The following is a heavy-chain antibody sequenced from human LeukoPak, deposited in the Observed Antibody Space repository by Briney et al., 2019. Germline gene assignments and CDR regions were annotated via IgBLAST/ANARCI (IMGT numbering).Heavy chain of an antibody. D-gene: IGHD3-10*01. CDR3: ARELITMVRGVDYYYGMDV. Sequence: GGSLRLSCAASGFTFSSYWMHWVRQAPGKGLVWVSRINSDGSSTSYADSVKGRFTISRDNAKNTLYLQMNSLRAEDTAVYYCARELITMVRGVDYYYGMDVWGQGTTATVSS. J-gene: IGHJ6*02. CDR2: INSDGSST. CDR1: GFTFSSYW. V-gene: IGHV3-74*01.